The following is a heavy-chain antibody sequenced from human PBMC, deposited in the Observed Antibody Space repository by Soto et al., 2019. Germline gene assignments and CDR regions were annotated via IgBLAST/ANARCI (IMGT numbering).Heavy chain of an antibody. J-gene: IGHJ5*02. V-gene: IGHV3-48*02. CDR2: RCISGNAI. CDR3: ARDNGMAGSFDP. CDR1: GFTFSTYS. D-gene: IGHD2-8*01. Sequence: SLRLSCAASGFTFSTYSMNWVRQAPGKGLEWVSYRCISGNAIYYADSVRGRFTISRDNAKNSLYLQMNTLRDEDTAVYYCARDNGMAGSFDPWGQGTLVTVSS.